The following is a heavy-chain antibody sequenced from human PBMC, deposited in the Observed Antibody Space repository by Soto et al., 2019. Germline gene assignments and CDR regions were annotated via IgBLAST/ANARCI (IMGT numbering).Heavy chain of an antibody. CDR2: IYSSGST. V-gene: IGHV4-4*07. CDR3: VCLYNWNGWSDY. D-gene: IGHD1-20*01. Sequence: QVQLQESGPGLVKPSETLSLTGTVSGVSITSYYWSWIRQPAGKGLEWIGRIYSSGSTNYNPSLKSRVTMSIDTSKNQFSLKLSSVTAADTAVYYCVCLYNWNGWSDYWGQGTLFPVS. CDR1: GVSITSYY. J-gene: IGHJ4*02.